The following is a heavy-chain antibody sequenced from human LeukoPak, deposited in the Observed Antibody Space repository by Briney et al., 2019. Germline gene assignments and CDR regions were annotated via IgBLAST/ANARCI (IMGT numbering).Heavy chain of an antibody. CDR1: GFTFSSYW. Sequence: GGSLRLSCAASGFTFSSYWMHWVRQAPGKGLVWVSRINSDGSSTSYADSVKGRFTISRDNAKNTLYLQMNSLRAEDTAVYYRARAPDVDTAMVFDPWGQGTLVTVSS. CDR3: ARAPDVDTAMVFDP. V-gene: IGHV3-74*01. D-gene: IGHD5-18*01. J-gene: IGHJ5*02. CDR2: INSDGSST.